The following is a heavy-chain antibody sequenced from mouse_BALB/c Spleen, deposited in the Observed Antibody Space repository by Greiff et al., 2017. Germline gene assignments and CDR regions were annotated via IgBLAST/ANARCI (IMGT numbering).Heavy chain of an antibody. CDR3: SREGAYYGNYWYFDV. CDR2: IWAGGST. V-gene: IGHV2-9*02. J-gene: IGHJ1*01. D-gene: IGHD2-10*01. Sequence: QVQLKESGPGLVAPSQSLSITCTVSGFSLTSYGVHWVRQPPGKGLEWLGVIWAGGSTNYNSALMSSLSISKDNSKSQVFLKMNSLQTDDTAMYYCSREGAYYGNYWYFDVWGAGTTVTVSS. CDR1: GFSLTSYG.